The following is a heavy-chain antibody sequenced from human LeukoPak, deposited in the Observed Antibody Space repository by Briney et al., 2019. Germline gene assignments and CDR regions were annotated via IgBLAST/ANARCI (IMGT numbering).Heavy chain of an antibody. D-gene: IGHD2-2*01. V-gene: IGHV3-7*01. J-gene: IGHJ4*02. CDR3: ARVATTSSKWSLDY. Sequence: GGSLRLSCAASGFTFSSYWMSWVRQAPGKGLEWVANIKQDGSEKYYVDSVKGRFTISRDIPKNTLYLQMNSLRAEDTAVYYCARVATTSSKWSLDYWGQGTLVTVSS. CDR1: GFTFSSYW. CDR2: IKQDGSEK.